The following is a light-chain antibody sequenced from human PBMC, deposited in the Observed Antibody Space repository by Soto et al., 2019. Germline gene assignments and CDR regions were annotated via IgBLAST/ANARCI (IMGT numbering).Light chain of an antibody. J-gene: IGKJ2*01. V-gene: IGKV3-15*01. CDR1: QSVSSN. Sequence: EIVMTQSPATLSVSPGERATLSCRASQSVSSNLAWYQQKPGQAPRLLIYGASTRATGMPARFSGSGSGTEFSLTISSLQSEVFAVYYRQQYNNWPPITFGRVTKLEIK. CDR2: GAS. CDR3: QQYNNWPPIT.